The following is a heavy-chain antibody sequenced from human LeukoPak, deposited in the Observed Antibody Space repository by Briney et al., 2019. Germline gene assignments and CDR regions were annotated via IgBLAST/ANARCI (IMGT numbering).Heavy chain of an antibody. CDR2: IYYSGST. CDR3: ARQGGYDDFDY. J-gene: IGHJ4*02. Sequence: SETLSLTCTVSGGSISSYYWSWIRQPPGKGLEWIGYIYYSGSTNYNPSLKSRVTMSVDTSKNQFSLKLSSVTAADTAVYYCARQGGYDDFDYWGQGTLVTVSS. D-gene: IGHD5-12*01. CDR1: GGSISSYY. V-gene: IGHV4-59*01.